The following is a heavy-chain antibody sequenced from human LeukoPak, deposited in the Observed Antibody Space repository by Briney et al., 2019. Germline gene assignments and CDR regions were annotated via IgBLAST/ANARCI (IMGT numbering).Heavy chain of an antibody. CDR3: ARDRVAYSYFDY. CDR1: GFTFSSYE. D-gene: IGHD5-18*01. V-gene: IGHV3-48*03. J-gene: IGHJ4*02. CDR2: ISSSGSTI. Sequence: GGSLRLSCAASGFTFSSYEMNWVRQAPGKGLEWVSYISSSGSTIYYADSVKGRFTISRDNSKNTLYLQMNSLRAEDTAVYYCARDRVAYSYFDYWGQGTLVTVSS.